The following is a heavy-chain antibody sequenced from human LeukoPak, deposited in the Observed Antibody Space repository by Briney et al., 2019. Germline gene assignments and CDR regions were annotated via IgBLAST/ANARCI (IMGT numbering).Heavy chain of an antibody. D-gene: IGHD4-17*01. J-gene: IGHJ4*02. CDR3: ACSTATRKAPQDY. CDR2: IDPSDSYT. Sequence: PGESLRISCKGSGYSSTSYWISWVRQMPGKGLEWMGRIDPSDSYTNYSPSFQGHVTISADKSISTAYLQWSSLKASDTAMYYCACSTATRKAPQDYWGQGTLVTVSS. CDR1: GYSSTSYW. V-gene: IGHV5-10-1*01.